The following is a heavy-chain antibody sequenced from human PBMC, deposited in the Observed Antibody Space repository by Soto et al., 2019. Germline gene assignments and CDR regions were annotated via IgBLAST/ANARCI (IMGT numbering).Heavy chain of an antibody. CDR2: IYRGGTY. V-gene: IGHV3-53*04. CDR3: ARANDLNAFDM. J-gene: IGHJ3*02. Sequence: EVQLVESGGGLVQPGGSLRLSCVASGFSVSATKYMNWLRQAPDKGLEWGSVIYRGGTYYYADSVKGRFTISRHDSKNTLYLQMDSLRPEDTAVYFCARANDLNAFDMWGQGTMVTVSS. CDR1: GFSVSATKY.